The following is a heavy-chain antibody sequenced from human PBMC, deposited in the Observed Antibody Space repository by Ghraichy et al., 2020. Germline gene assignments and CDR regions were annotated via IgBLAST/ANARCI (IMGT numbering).Heavy chain of an antibody. D-gene: IGHD3-22*01. CDR2: IYYSGST. CDR1: GGSISSSSYY. V-gene: IGHV4-39*01. Sequence: GSLRLSCTVSGGSISSSSYYWVWIRQPPGKGLEWIGSIYYSGSTYYNPSLKSRVTISVDTSKNQFSLKLSSVTAADTAVYYCARGFDYDSSGRNYYFDYWGQGTLVTVSS. J-gene: IGHJ4*02. CDR3: ARGFDYDSSGRNYYFDY.